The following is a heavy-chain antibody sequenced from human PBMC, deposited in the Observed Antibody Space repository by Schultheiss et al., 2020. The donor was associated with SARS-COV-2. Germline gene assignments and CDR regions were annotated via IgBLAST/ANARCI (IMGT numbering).Heavy chain of an antibody. CDR1: GYTFTSYD. D-gene: IGHD3-9*01. CDR2: MNPNSGNT. CDR3: ARGLRYFDWLSPFDY. Sequence: ASVKVSCKASGYTFTSYDINWVRQATGQGLERMGWMNPNSGNTGYAQKFQGRVTMTRNTSISTAYMELSSLRSDDTAVYYCARGLRYFDWLSPFDYWGQGALVTVSS. J-gene: IGHJ4*02. V-gene: IGHV1-8*01.